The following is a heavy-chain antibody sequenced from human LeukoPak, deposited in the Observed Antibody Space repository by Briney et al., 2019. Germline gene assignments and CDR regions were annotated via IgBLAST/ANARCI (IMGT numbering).Heavy chain of an antibody. V-gene: IGHV1-18*04. CDR2: ISGENGNT. CDR3: SRWGVSGSTTYCFDY. CDR1: GYSFTNYG. Sequence: GASVKVSCKASGYSFTNYGISWMRQAPGQGPEWMGWISGENGNTNYAQKFQARFTMTTNTSTGVAYMELSSLRSDDTAVSSFSRWGVSGSTTYCFDYWGQGSLVTVSS. J-gene: IGHJ4*02. D-gene: IGHD2/OR15-2a*01.